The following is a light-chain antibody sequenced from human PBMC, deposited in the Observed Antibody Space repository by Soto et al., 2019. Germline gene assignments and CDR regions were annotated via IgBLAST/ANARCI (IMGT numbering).Light chain of an antibody. Sequence: QSVLTQPPSASGTPGQRVTVSCSGSSSTIGSNNVAWCKKLAGSAPKLLIYENDQRPSGVPDRFSGSKSGTSASLAISGLRPEDEATYYCSTWDDSLSSLLFGGGTKLTVL. CDR1: SSTIGSNN. V-gene: IGLV1-47*01. J-gene: IGLJ2*01. CDR3: STWDDSLSSLL. CDR2: END.